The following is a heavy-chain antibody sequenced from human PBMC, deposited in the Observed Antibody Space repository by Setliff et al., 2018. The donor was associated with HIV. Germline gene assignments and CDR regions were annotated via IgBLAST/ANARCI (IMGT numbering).Heavy chain of an antibody. CDR3: ARARLQGIVTAVGPRDNCLDP. J-gene: IGHJ5*02. CDR1: GYSFINYG. CDR2: ISAYTGHT. Sequence: ASVKVSCKASGYSFINYGISWVRQAPGQGPEWMGWISAYTGHTDYAPRLLGRVTMTTDTSTSTAYMELRSLTSDDTAVYYCARARLQGIVTAVGPRDNCLDPWGQGTRVTVPS. V-gene: IGHV1-18*01. D-gene: IGHD1-26*01.